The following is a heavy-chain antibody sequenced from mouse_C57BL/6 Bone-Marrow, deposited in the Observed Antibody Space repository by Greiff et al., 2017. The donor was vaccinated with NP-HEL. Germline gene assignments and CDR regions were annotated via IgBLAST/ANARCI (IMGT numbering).Heavy chain of an antibody. D-gene: IGHD1-1*01. V-gene: IGHV1-69*01. CDR3: ARWGYYYGSSP. CDR2: IDPYDSYT. CDR1: GYTFTSYW. J-gene: IGHJ3*01. Sequence: QVQLQQPGAELVMPGASVKLSCKASGYTFTSYWMHWVKQRPGQGLEWIGEIDPYDSYTNYKQKFNGKSTFTVDKSSSTAYTQLSSLTSEDSAVYYCARWGYYYGSSPWGQGTLVTVSA.